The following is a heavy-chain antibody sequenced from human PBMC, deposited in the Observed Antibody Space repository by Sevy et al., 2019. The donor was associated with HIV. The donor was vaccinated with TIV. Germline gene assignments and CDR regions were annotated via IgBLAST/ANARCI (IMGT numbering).Heavy chain of an antibody. CDR1: GYTLTELS. Sequence: ASVKASCKVSGYTLTELSMHWVRQAPGKGLEWMGGFDPEDGETIYAQKFQGRVTMTEDTSTDTAYMELSSLRSEDTAVYYCATDCSSTSCYRGRWFDPWGQGTLVTVSS. J-gene: IGHJ5*02. V-gene: IGHV1-24*01. D-gene: IGHD2-2*01. CDR2: FDPEDGET. CDR3: ATDCSSTSCYRGRWFDP.